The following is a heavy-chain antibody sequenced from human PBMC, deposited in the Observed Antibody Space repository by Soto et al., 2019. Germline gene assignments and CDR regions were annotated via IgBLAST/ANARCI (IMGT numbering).Heavy chain of an antibody. Sequence: QVQLQESGPGLVKPSGTLSLACAVFGASISDDNWWSWVRQPPGKGLEWIGEIYRSGTTNYNSSPESRVTISMDKSRTQISLKLRAVAAADSAIYYCARHVGVPGTRGFDYWGQGTLVTVSS. CDR2: IYRSGTT. V-gene: IGHV4-4*02. CDR3: ARHVGVPGTRGFDY. D-gene: IGHD6-19*01. J-gene: IGHJ4*02. CDR1: GASISDDNW.